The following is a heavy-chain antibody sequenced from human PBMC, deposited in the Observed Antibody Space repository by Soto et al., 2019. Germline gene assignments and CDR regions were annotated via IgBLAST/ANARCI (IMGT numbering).Heavy chain of an antibody. Sequence: QVQLVQSGAEVKKPGASVKVSCKASGYTFTSYGISWVRQAPGQGLEWMGWISVYNGNTKYAQKIQGRVTMTTDTSTSTAYMELGSLRYDDTAVYYCARDRPAIAVAGLFDYWGQGTLVTVSS. D-gene: IGHD6-19*01. CDR1: GYTFTSYG. CDR3: ARDRPAIAVAGLFDY. J-gene: IGHJ4*02. V-gene: IGHV1-18*01. CDR2: ISVYNGNT.